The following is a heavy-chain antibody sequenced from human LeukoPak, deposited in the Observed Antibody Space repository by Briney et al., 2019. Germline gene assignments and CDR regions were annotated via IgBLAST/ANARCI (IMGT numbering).Heavy chain of an antibody. V-gene: IGHV1-69*13. Sequence: ASVKVSCKASGGTFSSYAISWVRQAPGQGLEWMGEIIPIFGTANYAQKFQGRVTITADESTSTAYMELSSLRSEDTAVYYCALTRPTTVVRSYYYYGMDVWGQGTTVTVSS. CDR3: ALTRPTTVVRSYYYYGMDV. D-gene: IGHD4-23*01. CDR1: GGTFSSYA. CDR2: IIPIFGTA. J-gene: IGHJ6*02.